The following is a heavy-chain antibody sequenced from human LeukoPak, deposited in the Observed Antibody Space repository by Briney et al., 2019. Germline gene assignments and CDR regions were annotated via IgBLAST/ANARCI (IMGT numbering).Heavy chain of an antibody. D-gene: IGHD3-22*01. CDR1: GFTFSSYA. V-gene: IGHV3-23*01. CDR3: ARDYDTSGSYFDFFDY. CDR2: ISGSDSST. J-gene: IGHJ4*02. Sequence: GGSLRLSCAASGFTFSSYAMSWVRQAPGKGLEWVSSISGSDSSTYYADSVKGRFSISRDNSKNTLYLQMNSLRAEDTAVYYCARDYDTSGSYFDFFDYWGQGTLVTVSS.